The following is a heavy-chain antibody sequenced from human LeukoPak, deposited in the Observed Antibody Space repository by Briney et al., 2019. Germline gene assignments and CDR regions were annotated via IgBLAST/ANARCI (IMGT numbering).Heavy chain of an antibody. J-gene: IGHJ4*02. CDR3: AIRTIGRPVRKSLDY. Sequence: ASVKVSCKASGYTFTGYYMHWVRQAPGQGLEWMGWINPNSGGTNYAQKFQGRVTMTRDTSISTAYMELSRLRSEDTAVYYCAIRTIGRPVRKSLDYWGQGTLVTVSA. V-gene: IGHV1-2*02. D-gene: IGHD3-16*01. CDR1: GYTFTGYY. CDR2: INPNSGGT.